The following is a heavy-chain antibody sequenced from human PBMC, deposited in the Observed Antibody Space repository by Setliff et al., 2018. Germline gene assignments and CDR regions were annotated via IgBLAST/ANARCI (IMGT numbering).Heavy chain of an antibody. D-gene: IGHD4-4*01. CDR2: INPSGGST. V-gene: IGHV1-46*03. CDR1: GYSFTNYY. Sequence: GASVKVSCKASGYSFTNYYIHWVRQAPGQGLEWVGIINPSGGSTSYAQKFQGRVTMTRDTSTSTVHMELSSLRSEDTAVYYCAKSGDYSNRGHFDCWGQGTLVTVSS. J-gene: IGHJ4*02. CDR3: AKSGDYSNRGHFDC.